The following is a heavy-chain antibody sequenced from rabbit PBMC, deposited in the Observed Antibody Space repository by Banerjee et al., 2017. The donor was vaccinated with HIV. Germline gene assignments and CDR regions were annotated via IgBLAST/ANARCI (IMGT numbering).Heavy chain of an antibody. D-gene: IGHD8-1*01. CDR3: ARDRGGSAYYTGLGL. V-gene: IGHV1S45*01. Sequence: QEQLEESGGGLVKPEGSLTLTCTASGFTLSSYWVCWVRQAPGKGLEWIACINTSSGNTVYANWAKGRFTISKTSWTTVTLQMTSLTAADTATYFCARDRGGSAYYTGLGLWGPGTLVTVS. CDR1: GFTLSSYW. J-gene: IGHJ4*01. CDR2: INTSSGNT.